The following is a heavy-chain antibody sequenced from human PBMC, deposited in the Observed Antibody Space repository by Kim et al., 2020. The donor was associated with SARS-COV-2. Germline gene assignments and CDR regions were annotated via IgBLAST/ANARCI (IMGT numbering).Heavy chain of an antibody. V-gene: IGHV3-7*01. D-gene: IGHD3-10*01. Sequence: GGSLRLSCAASGFTFSSYWMSWVRQAPGKGLEWVANIKQDGSEKYYVDSVKGRFTISRDNAKNSLYLQMNSLRAEDTAVYYCARATYGSGSYYYYYYYGMNVWGQGTTVTVSS. J-gene: IGHJ6*02. CDR3: ARATYGSGSYYYYYYYGMNV. CDR2: IKQDGSEK. CDR1: GFTFSSYW.